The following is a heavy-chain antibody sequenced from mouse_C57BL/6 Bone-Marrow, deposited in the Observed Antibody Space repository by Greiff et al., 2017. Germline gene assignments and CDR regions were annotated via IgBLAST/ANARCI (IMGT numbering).Heavy chain of an antibody. D-gene: IGHD1-1*01. V-gene: IGHV15-2*01. Sequence: QVQLQQSGSELRSPGSSVKLSCKDFDSEVFPIAYMSWVRQKPGHGFEWIGGILPSIGRTIYGEKFEDKATLDADTLSNTAYLELNSLTSEDSAIYYGARDYYGSSPYWYFDVWGTGTTVTVSS. CDR2: ILPSIGRT. CDR3: ARDYYGSSPYWYFDV. J-gene: IGHJ1*03. CDR1: DSEVFPIAY.